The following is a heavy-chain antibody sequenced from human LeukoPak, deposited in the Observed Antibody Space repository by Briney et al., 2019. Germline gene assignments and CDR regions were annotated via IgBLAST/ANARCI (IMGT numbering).Heavy chain of an antibody. Sequence: ASVKVSCKVSGYTFTDYYMHCVQQAPGKRLEWMGLVDPEDGETIYAEKFQGRVTITADTSTDTAYMELSSLRSEDTAVYYCATGRWLQPFDPWGQGTLVTVSS. CDR2: VDPEDGET. J-gene: IGHJ5*02. V-gene: IGHV1-69-2*01. CDR3: ATGRWLQPFDP. CDR1: GYTFTDYY. D-gene: IGHD5-24*01.